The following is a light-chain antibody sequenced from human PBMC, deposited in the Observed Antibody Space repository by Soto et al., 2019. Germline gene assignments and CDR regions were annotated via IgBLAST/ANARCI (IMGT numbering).Light chain of an antibody. Sequence: EIVLTQSPGTLSLSPGERATLSCRASQSVSSSYLAWYQQKPGQAPRLLICGASSRATGIPDRFSGSGSGTDFTRTISSLEPEGCEVYYCQQYCSSLTFGGGTKGEIK. J-gene: IGKJ4*01. CDR3: QQYCSSLT. V-gene: IGKV3-20*01. CDR1: QSVSSSY. CDR2: GAS.